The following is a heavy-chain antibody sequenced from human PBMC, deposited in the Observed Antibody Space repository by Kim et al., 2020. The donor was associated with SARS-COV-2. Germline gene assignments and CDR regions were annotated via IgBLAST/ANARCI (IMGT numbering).Heavy chain of an antibody. D-gene: IGHD3-16*01. Sequence: SVKVSCKASGGTFSSYAISWVRQAPGQGLEWMGRIIPILGIANYAQKFQGRVTITADKSTSTAYMELSSLRSEDTAVYYCARDKPDFKITPYYYYYYMDVWGKGTTVTVSS. V-gene: IGHV1-69*04. CDR3: ARDKPDFKITPYYYYYYMDV. J-gene: IGHJ6*03. CDR1: GGTFSSYA. CDR2: IIPILGIA.